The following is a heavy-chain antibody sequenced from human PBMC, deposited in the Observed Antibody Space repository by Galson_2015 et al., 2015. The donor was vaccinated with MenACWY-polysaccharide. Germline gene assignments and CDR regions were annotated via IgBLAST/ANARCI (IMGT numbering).Heavy chain of an antibody. V-gene: IGHV4-38-2*01. D-gene: IGHD1-26*01. Sequence: ETLSLTCAVSGYSISSGYYWGGIRQPPGKGLEWIGSIYHSGSTYYNPSLKSRVTISVDTSKNQFSLKLSSVTAADTAVYYCARVEKYSGSYYILHWGQGTLVTVSS. CDR3: ARVEKYSGSYYILH. CDR2: IYHSGST. J-gene: IGHJ4*02. CDR1: GYSISSGYY.